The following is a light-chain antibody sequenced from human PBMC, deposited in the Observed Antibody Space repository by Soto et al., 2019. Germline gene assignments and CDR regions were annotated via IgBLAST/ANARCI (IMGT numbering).Light chain of an antibody. CDR1: SSDVGGYNL. Sequence: QSVLTQPRSVSGSPGQSVTISCTGTSSDVGGYNLVSWYQQHPGRAPKLMIYDVNKRPSGVPDRFSGSKSDNTASLTISGLQAEYEADYCCGSYAGSNTWVFGGGTKRTVL. J-gene: IGLJ3*02. V-gene: IGLV2-11*01. CDR2: DVN. CDR3: GSYAGSNTWV.